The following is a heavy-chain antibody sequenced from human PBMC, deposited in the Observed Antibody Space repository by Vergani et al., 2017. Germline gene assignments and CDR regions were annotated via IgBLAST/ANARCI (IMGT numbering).Heavy chain of an antibody. Sequence: EVQLVESGGGLVKPGGSLRLSCAASGFTFSSYSMNWVRQAPGKGLEWVSSISSSSSYIYYADSVKGRFTISRDNAKNSLYLQMNSLRAEDTAVYYCARDFPEAYCGGDCYSPSLRGYWGQGTLVTVSS. CDR1: GFTFSSYS. CDR3: ARDFPEAYCGGDCYSPSLRGY. CDR2: ISSSSSYI. D-gene: IGHD2-21*02. J-gene: IGHJ4*02. V-gene: IGHV3-21*01.